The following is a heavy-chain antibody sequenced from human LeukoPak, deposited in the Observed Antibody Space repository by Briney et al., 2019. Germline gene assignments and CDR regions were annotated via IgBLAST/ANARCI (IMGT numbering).Heavy chain of an antibody. CDR2: ISAYNGNT. D-gene: IGHD4-17*01. J-gene: IGHJ4*02. V-gene: IGHV1-18*01. CDR3: ARGKTTVSKKSEPTSFDY. Sequence: ASVKVSCKASGYTFTSYGISWVRQAPGQGLEWMGWISAYNGNTNYARKLQGRVTMTTDTSTSTAYMELRSLRSDDTAVYYCARGKTTVSKKSEPTSFDYWGQGTLVTVSS. CDR1: GYTFTSYG.